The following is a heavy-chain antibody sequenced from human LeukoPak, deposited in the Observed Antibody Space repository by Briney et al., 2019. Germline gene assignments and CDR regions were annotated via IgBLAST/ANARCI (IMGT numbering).Heavy chain of an antibody. Sequence: SETLSLTCAVYGGSFSGYYWSWLRQPPGKGLEWIGEINHSGSTNYNPSLESRVTISVDTSKNQFSLKLSSVTAADTAVYYCARVPGYSSGWWPLDYWGQGTLVTVSS. CDR2: INHSGST. V-gene: IGHV4-34*01. CDR1: GGSFSGYY. CDR3: ARVPGYSSGWWPLDY. D-gene: IGHD6-19*01. J-gene: IGHJ4*02.